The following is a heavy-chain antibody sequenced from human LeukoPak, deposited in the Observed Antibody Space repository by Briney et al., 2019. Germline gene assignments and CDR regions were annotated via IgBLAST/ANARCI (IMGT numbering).Heavy chain of an antibody. CDR1: GGSISSTNW. V-gene: IGHV4-4*02. J-gene: IGHJ4*02. D-gene: IGHD1-26*01. CDR3: ARRIVGVMEYFDY. Sequence: SGTLSLTCGVSGGSISSTNWYSWVRQPPGQGLEWIGEISLSGLTNYNPSLKSRVTMSLDKSKNLLSLTLTSVTAADTAVYYCARRIVGVMEYFDYWGQGTLVTVSS. CDR2: ISLSGLT.